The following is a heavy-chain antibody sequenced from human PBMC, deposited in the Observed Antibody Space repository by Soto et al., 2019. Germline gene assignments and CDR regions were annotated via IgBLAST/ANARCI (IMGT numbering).Heavy chain of an antibody. CDR1: GGSISSGGYY. V-gene: IGHV4-31*03. D-gene: IGHD3-16*01. CDR2: IYYSGST. J-gene: IGHJ6*02. Sequence: TSETLSLTCTVSGGSISSGGYYWSWIRQHPGKGLEWIGYIYYSGSTYYNPSLKSRVTISVDTSKNQFSLKLSSVTAADTAVYYCASRSPGRIITFGNYYYCMDVWGQGTTVTAP. CDR3: ASRSPGRIITFGNYYYCMDV.